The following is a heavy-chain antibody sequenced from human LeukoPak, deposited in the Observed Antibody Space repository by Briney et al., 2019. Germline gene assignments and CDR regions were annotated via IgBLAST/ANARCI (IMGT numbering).Heavy chain of an antibody. CDR1: GFTFSSYS. V-gene: IGHV3-21*05. J-gene: IGHJ4*02. D-gene: IGHD3-10*01. Sequence: NPGGSLRLSCAASGFTFSSYSMNWVRQAPGKGLEWISYISSSSYIYYADSVKGRFTISRDNAKNSLYLQMNSLRAEDTAVYYCAYGSGSVKDFDYWGQGTLVTVSS. CDR2: ISSSSYI. CDR3: AYGSGSVKDFDY.